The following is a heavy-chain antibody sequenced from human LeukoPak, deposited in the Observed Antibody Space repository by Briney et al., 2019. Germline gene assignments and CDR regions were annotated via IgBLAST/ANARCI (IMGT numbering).Heavy chain of an antibody. Sequence: SQTLSLTCALSGDSVSSNSAAWNWIRQSPSRGLEWLGRTYYRSKWYNDYAVSVKSRITINPDTSKNQFSLQLNSVTPEDTAVYYCARGNIAAAGTARLDYWGQGTLVTVSS. CDR1: GDSVSSNSAA. CDR2: TYYRSKWYN. CDR3: ARGNIAAAGTARLDY. D-gene: IGHD6-13*01. V-gene: IGHV6-1*01. J-gene: IGHJ4*02.